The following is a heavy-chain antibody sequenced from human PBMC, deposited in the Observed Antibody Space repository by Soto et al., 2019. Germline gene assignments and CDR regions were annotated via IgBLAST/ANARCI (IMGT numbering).Heavy chain of an antibody. CDR2: ISSNGGST. J-gene: IGHJ6*02. CDR3: ARDGFSSGWPRLGGMDV. V-gene: IGHV3-64*02. Sequence: GGSLRLSCAASGFTFSSYAMHWVRQAPGKGLEYVSAISSNGGSTYYADSVKGRFTISRDNSKNTLYLQMGSLRAEDKAVYYCARDGFSSGWPRLGGMDVWGQGTTVTVSS. D-gene: IGHD6-19*01. CDR1: GFTFSSYA.